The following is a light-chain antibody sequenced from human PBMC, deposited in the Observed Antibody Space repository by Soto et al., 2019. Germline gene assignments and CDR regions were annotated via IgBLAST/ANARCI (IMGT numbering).Light chain of an antibody. CDR1: SSNIGSYT. V-gene: IGLV1-44*01. CDR2: TNN. J-gene: IGLJ2*01. Sequence: QSVLTQPPSASGTPGQRVTISCSGSSSNIGSYTVNWYQHLPGTAPKLLIYTNNQRPSGAPDRISGAKSGTSASLAISGLQSEDEADYYCAAWDDSQNGDVVFGGGTKLTVL. CDR3: AAWDDSQNGDVV.